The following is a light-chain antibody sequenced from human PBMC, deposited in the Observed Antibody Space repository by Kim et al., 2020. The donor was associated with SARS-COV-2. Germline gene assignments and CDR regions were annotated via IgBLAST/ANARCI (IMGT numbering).Light chain of an antibody. CDR1: RSKKGSKT. J-gene: IGLJ1*01. CDR3: AAWDDSLDGRM. Sequence: GERGTISWGGGRSKKGSKTVNWYQRLPGKGPTILTSSKEVGRSGVPDRVSGSRSGTSASLAVSGLRSEDEADYYCAAWDDSLDGRMFGTGTKVTVL. V-gene: IGLV1-44*01. CDR2: SKE.